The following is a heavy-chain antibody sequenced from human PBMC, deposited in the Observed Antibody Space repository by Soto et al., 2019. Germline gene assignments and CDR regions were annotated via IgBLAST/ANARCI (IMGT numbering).Heavy chain of an antibody. Sequence: PSETLSLTCTVSGGSISSYYWSWIRQPPGKGLEWIGYIYFSGGTNYNPSLKSRVTISVDTSKNQFSLKLSSVTAADTAVYYCARESRSWYGSIWDYWGQGTPVTVSS. CDR1: GGSISSYY. CDR3: ARESRSWYGSIWDY. D-gene: IGHD6-13*01. V-gene: IGHV4-59*12. J-gene: IGHJ4*02. CDR2: IYFSGGT.